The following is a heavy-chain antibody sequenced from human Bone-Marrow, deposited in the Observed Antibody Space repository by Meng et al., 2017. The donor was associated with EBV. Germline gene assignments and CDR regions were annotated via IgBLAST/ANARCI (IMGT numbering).Heavy chain of an antibody. Sequence: EVQLVESXXGLVQXGGSPRLSXAASGFTFSSYAMSWVRQAPGKGVEWVSAISGSGGSTYYADSVKGRFTISRDNSKNTLYLQMNSLRAEDTAVYYCAKSRGWDLLAWLDSWGHGTLVNVSS. J-gene: IGHJ5*01. CDR3: AKSRGWDLLAWLDS. CDR1: GFTFSSYA. CDR2: ISGSGGST. D-gene: IGHD2-15*01. V-gene: IGHV3-23*04.